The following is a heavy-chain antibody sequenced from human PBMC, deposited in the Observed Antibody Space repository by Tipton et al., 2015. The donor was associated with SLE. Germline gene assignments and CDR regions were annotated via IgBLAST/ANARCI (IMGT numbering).Heavy chain of an antibody. J-gene: IGHJ4*02. D-gene: IGHD6-19*01. V-gene: IGHV4-39*07. Sequence: TLSLTCTVSGGSISSSSYYWGWIRQPPGKGLEWIGSIYYSGTTYYNPSLKRRVTMSADTSKSQFSLKLSSVTAADTAVYYCARGIAVAKPGYWGQGTLVTVSS. CDR1: GGSISSSSYY. CDR3: ARGIAVAKPGY. CDR2: IYYSGTT.